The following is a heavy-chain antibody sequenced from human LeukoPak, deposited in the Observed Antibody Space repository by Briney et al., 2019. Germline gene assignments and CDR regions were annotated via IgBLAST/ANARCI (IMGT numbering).Heavy chain of an antibody. D-gene: IGHD2-2*01. V-gene: IGHV4-59*01. J-gene: IGHJ6*02. CDR3: ARGSHSHLYCDSTSCYADYYYGMDV. CDR2: IYYSGST. Sequence: PSQTLSLTCTVSGGSISSYYWSWIRQPPGKGLEWIGYIYYSGSTNYNPSLKSRVTISVDTSKNQFSLKLSSVTAADTAVYYCARGSHSHLYCDSTSCYADYYYGMDVWGQGTTATVSS. CDR1: GGSISSYY.